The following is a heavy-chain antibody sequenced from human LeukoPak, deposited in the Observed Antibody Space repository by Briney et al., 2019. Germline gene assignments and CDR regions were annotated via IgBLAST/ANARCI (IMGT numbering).Heavy chain of an antibody. V-gene: IGHV3-23*01. CDR2: ISASGGST. J-gene: IGHJ4*02. Sequence: GGSLRLSCAASGFTFSSYAMNWVRQAPGKGLEWVSRISASGGSTYYADSVKGRFTISRDNSKNTLCLQMNSLRAEDTAVYYCAKDRKSSGWFFDYWGQGTLVTVSS. CDR1: GFTFSSYA. CDR3: AKDRKSSGWFFDY. D-gene: IGHD6-19*01.